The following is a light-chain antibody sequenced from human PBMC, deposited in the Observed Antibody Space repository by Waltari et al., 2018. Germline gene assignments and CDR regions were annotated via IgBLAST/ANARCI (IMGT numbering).Light chain of an antibody. J-gene: IGKJ1*01. CDR3: QHYVRLPAT. V-gene: IGKV3-20*01. Sequence: EIVLTQSPGTLSLSPGAIATLSCRASQSVGRSLAWYQQKPGQAPRLLIYGASSRDTGIPDRFSGSGSGTDFSLTISRLEPEDFAVYYCQHYVRLPATFGQGTKVEIK. CDR2: GAS. CDR1: QSVGRS.